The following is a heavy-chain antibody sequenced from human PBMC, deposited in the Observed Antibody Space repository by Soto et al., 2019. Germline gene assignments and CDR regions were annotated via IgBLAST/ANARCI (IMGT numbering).Heavy chain of an antibody. CDR2: ISGSGGST. CDR1: GFTFSSYA. CDR3: AKTTSYDFWSGPQSDY. J-gene: IGHJ4*02. V-gene: IGHV3-23*01. Sequence: PWGSLRLSCAASGFTFSSYAMSWVRQAPGKGLEWVSAISGSGGSTYYADSVKGRFTISRDNSKNTLYLQMNSLRAEDTAVYYCAKTTSYDFWSGPQSDYWGQGTLVTVSS. D-gene: IGHD3-3*01.